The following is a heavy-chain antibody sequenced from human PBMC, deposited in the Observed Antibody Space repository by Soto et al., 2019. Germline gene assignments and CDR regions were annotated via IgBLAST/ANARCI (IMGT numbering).Heavy chain of an antibody. D-gene: IGHD6-19*01. J-gene: IGHJ4*02. Sequence: QVQLVQSGAEVKKPGASVKVSCKASGYTFTSYGISWVRQAPGQGLEWMGWISAYNGNTNYAQKLRGRVTMTTDTSTSTAYVELRSLRSDDTAVYYLARDRRWLAQAFDYWGQGTLVTVSS. CDR1: GYTFTSYG. V-gene: IGHV1-18*01. CDR2: ISAYNGNT. CDR3: ARDRRWLAQAFDY.